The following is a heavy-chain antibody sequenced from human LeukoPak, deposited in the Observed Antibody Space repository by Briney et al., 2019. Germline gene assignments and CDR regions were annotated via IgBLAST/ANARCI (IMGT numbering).Heavy chain of an antibody. D-gene: IGHD4-17*01. Sequence: PGGSLRLSCAGAGFTFTKYAMSWVRQAPGKGPEWVSGISASGGSVYYADSVKGRFTISRDDSKNTLYLQMNGLRVEDTAVYYCAKDSNGDYVGGFDMRGPGTMVTVSS. J-gene: IGHJ3*02. CDR2: ISASGGSV. CDR1: GFTFTKYA. CDR3: AKDSNGDYVGGFDM. V-gene: IGHV3-23*01.